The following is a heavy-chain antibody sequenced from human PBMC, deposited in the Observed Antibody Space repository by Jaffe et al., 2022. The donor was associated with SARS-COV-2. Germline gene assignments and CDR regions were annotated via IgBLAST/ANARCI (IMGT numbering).Heavy chain of an antibody. CDR1: GFTFSSYW. Sequence: EVQLVESGGGLVQPGGSLRLSCAASGFTFSSYWMSWVRQAPGKGLEWVANIKQDGSEKYYVDSVKGRFTISRDNAKNSLYLQMNSLRAEDTAVYYCARSQQWLVPLHFDYWGQGTLVTVSS. J-gene: IGHJ4*02. V-gene: IGHV3-7*03. D-gene: IGHD6-19*01. CDR2: IKQDGSEK. CDR3: ARSQQWLVPLHFDY.